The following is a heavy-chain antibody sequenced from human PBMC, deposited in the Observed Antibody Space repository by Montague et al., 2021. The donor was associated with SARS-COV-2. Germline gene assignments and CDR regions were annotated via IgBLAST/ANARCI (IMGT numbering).Heavy chain of an antibody. Sequence: SLRLSCAASGFTFDDYTMYWVRQAPGKGLEWVSLISWDGGRTFYADSVKGRFTISRDNSKNSLYLQMNSLRTEDAALYYCAKALTLGSGGMIYGVDVWGQGTMVTVSS. CDR2: ISWDGGRT. V-gene: IGHV3-43*01. J-gene: IGHJ6*02. CDR1: GFTFDDYT. D-gene: IGHD3-10*01. CDR3: AKALTLGSGGMIYGVDV.